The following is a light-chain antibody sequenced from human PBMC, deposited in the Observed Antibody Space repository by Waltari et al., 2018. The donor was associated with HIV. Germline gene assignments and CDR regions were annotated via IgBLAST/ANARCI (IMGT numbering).Light chain of an antibody. V-gene: IGLV1-44*01. CDR1: SSNIVRKI. CDR2: SNY. CDR3: AAWDDSLNGPV. J-gene: IGLJ2*01. Sequence: QSVLTQPPSASGTPGHRVTISCSGSSSNIVRKIVTWFQQLPGTAPQLLIYSNYQRPSGVPDRFSGSKSGTSASLAISGLQSEDEADYYCAAWDDSLNGPVFGGGTKLTVL.